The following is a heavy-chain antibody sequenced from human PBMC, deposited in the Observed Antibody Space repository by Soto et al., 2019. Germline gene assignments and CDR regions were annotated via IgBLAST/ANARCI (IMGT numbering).Heavy chain of an antibody. Sequence: EVQLVESGGGLVQPGRSLRLSCAASGFTFDDFDMHWVRQAPGKGLEWVSGVSWNSVIIGYADSVKGRFALSRDNAKNSLHLQMSSLRVEDTAVYFCARDGLFGVIMYSGMDVWGQGTTVTVSS. CDR3: ARDGLFGVIMYSGMDV. D-gene: IGHD3-3*01. J-gene: IGHJ6*02. CDR2: VSWNSVII. V-gene: IGHV3-9*01. CDR1: GFTFDDFD.